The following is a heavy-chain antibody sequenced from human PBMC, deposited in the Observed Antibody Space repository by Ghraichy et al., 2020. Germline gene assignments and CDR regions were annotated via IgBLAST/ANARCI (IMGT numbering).Heavy chain of an antibody. CDR3: AKDIFSGFGSIAVAGPYDY. V-gene: IGHV3-43D*04. Sequence: GGSLRLSCAASGFTFDDYAMHWVRQAPGKGLEWVSLISWDGGSTYYADSVKGRFTISRDNSKNSLYLQMNSLRAEDTALYYCAKDIFSGFGSIAVAGPYDYWGQGTLVTVSS. D-gene: IGHD6-19*01. J-gene: IGHJ4*02. CDR2: ISWDGGST. CDR1: GFTFDDYA.